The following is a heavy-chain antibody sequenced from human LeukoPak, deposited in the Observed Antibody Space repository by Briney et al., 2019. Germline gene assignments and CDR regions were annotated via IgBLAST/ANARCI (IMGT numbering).Heavy chain of an antibody. D-gene: IGHD4-17*01. V-gene: IGHV4-59*01. CDR2: IYYSGTT. CDR1: GGSISYYY. CDR3: AREDPQATVPEGMDV. Sequence: SETLSLTCTVSGGSISYYYWSWIRQSPGKGLEWIGYIYYSGTTNYNPSLKSRVTISVDTSKNQFSLQLRSVTAADTAVYYCAREDPQATVPEGMDVWGQGTTVTVSS. J-gene: IGHJ6*02.